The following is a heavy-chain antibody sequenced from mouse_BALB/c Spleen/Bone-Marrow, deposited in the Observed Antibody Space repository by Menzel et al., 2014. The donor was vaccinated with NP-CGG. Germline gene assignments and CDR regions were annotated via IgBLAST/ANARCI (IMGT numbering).Heavy chain of an antibody. Sequence: EVKFQEPGPELVKPGASVKMSCKASGYTFTSYVMHWVKQKPGRGLEWIGYINPYNDATKYNEKFKGKATMSSDNPTNTLYMELSSLSSEDSAVYYCAREGVHQGYYGSIDYWGQGTSVTVSA. CDR1: GYTFTSYV. J-gene: IGHJ4*01. D-gene: IGHD1-1*01. V-gene: IGHV1-14*01. CDR3: AREGVHQGYYGSIDY. CDR2: INPYNDAT.